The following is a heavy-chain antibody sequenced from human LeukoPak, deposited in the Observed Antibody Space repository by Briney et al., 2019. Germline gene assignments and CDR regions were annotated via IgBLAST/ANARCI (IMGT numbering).Heavy chain of an antibody. CDR1: GYTFTSYD. Sequence: ASVKVSCKASGYTFTSYDINWVRQATGQGLEWMGWMNPNSGNTGYAQKFQGRVTMTRNTSISTAYMELSSLRSEDTAVYYCARVAAYCGGDCFYFDYWGQGTLVTVSS. V-gene: IGHV1-8*01. D-gene: IGHD2-21*01. CDR3: ARVAAYCGGDCFYFDY. CDR2: MNPNSGNT. J-gene: IGHJ4*02.